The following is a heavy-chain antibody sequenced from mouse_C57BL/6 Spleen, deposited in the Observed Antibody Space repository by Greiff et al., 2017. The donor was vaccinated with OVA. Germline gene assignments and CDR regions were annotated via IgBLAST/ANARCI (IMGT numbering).Heavy chain of an antibody. V-gene: IGHV1-18*01. CDR2: INPNNGGT. Sequence: EVQVVESGPELVKPGASVKIPCKASGYTFTDYNMDWVKQSHGKSLEWIGDINPNNGGTIYNQKFKGKATLTVDKSSSTAYMELRSLTSEDTAVYYCARTRYYGSTFDYWGQGTTLTVSS. D-gene: IGHD1-1*01. CDR1: GYTFTDYN. J-gene: IGHJ2*01. CDR3: ARTRYYGSTFDY.